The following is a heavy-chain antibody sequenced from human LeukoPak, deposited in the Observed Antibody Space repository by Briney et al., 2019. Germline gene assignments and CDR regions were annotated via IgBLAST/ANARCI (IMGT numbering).Heavy chain of an antibody. Sequence: PGGSLRLSCAAAGFTFSSYGMHRVRQAPGKGLEWVAFIRYDESNKYYAGYVKGRLTIVRDKSKNTMYLQMHSLRAEDTAVYYCAKEIPVNTRSGYWGQGTPVTVSS. CDR3: AKEIPVNTRSGY. J-gene: IGHJ4*02. D-gene: IGHD4-17*01. CDR2: IRYDESNK. V-gene: IGHV3-30*02. CDR1: GFTFSSYG.